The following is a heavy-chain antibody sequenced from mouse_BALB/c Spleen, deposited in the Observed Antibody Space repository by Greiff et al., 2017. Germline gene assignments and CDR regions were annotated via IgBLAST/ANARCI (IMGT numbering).Heavy chain of an antibody. Sequence: EVQLVESGGGLVKLGGSLKLSCAASGFTFSSYYMSWVRQTPEKRLELVAAINSNGGSTYYPDTVKGRFTISRDNAKNTLYLQMSSLKSEDTALYYCARHGYDYFDYWGQGTTLTGSS. V-gene: IGHV5-6-2*01. CDR1: GFTFSSYY. D-gene: IGHD2-14*01. CDR2: INSNGGST. CDR3: ARHGYDYFDY. J-gene: IGHJ2*01.